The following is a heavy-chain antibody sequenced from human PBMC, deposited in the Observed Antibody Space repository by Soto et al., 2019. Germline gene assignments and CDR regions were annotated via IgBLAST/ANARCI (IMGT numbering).Heavy chain of an antibody. CDR2: IYPGDSDT. D-gene: IGHD3-9*01. J-gene: IGHJ4*02. V-gene: IGHV5-51*01. Sequence: GESLKISCKGSGYSFTSYWIVWVRQKPGKGLEWKGIIYPGDSDTRYSTSFQGQVTISADESISNDYLQWNSQKTADADRYYCRRQRNYEILTGHPDFWGEGTLVTVFS. CDR1: GYSFTSYW. CDR3: RRQRNYEILTGHPDF.